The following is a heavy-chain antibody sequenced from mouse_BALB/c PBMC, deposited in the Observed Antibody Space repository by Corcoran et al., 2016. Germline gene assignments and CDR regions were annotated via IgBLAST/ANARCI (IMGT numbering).Heavy chain of an antibody. J-gene: IGHJ2*01. D-gene: IGHD3-3*01. V-gene: IGHV14-1*02. Sequence: EVQLQQSGAELVRPGALVKLSCKASGFNIKDYYMHWVKQRPEQGLEWIGWIDPENGNTIYDPKFQGKASITADTSSNTAYLQLSSLTSEDTVVYYCAVGNYFDYWCQGTTLTVSS. CDR1: GFNIKDYY. CDR3: AVGNYFDY. CDR2: IDPENGNT.